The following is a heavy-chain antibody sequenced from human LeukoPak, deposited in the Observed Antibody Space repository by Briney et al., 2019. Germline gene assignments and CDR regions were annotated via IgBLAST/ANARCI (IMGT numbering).Heavy chain of an antibody. CDR3: ARVPIGGAFDY. Sequence: GASVKVSCKASGYTFTGYYMHWVRQAPGQGLEWMGIINPSDGSTIYAQMFQGRVTMTRDTSTSTVYMVLTSLTSDDTAVYYCARVPIGGAFDYWGQGTLVTVSS. J-gene: IGHJ4*02. V-gene: IGHV1-46*01. D-gene: IGHD2/OR15-2a*01. CDR1: GYTFTGYY. CDR2: INPSDGST.